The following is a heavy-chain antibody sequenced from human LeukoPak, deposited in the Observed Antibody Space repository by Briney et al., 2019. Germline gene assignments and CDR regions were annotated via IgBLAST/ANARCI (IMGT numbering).Heavy chain of an antibody. CDR3: ARGYSCGWYGGLRY. Sequence: SETLSLTCTVSGGSISSYYWSWIRQPPGKGLEWIGYIYYSGSTNYNPSLKSRVTISVDTSKNQFSLKLSSVTAADTAVYYCARGYSCGWYGGLRYWGQGTLVTVSS. CDR2: IYYSGST. CDR1: GGSISSYY. J-gene: IGHJ4*02. D-gene: IGHD6-19*01. V-gene: IGHV4-59*01.